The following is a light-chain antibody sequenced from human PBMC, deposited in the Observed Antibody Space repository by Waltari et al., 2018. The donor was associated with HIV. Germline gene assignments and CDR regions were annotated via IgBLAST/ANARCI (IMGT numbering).Light chain of an antibody. J-gene: IGLJ3*02. V-gene: IGLV1-47*01. CDR2: MND. Sequence: QSVLTQPPSASGTPGQRVTISCTGSRSNIGSNPVSWFQHLPGTAPKLLIYMNDQRPSGVPDRFSGSESGTSASLAIRGLRSEDEAHYYCAAWDASLSRWVFGGGTKLTVL. CDR3: AAWDASLSRWV. CDR1: RSNIGSNP.